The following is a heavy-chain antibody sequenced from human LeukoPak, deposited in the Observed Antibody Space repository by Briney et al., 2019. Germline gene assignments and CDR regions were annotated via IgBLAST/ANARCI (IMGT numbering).Heavy chain of an antibody. J-gene: IGHJ5*02. CDR3: ASLNYDILTGYYTGWFDP. D-gene: IGHD3-9*01. CDR1: GGSFSGYY. V-gene: IGHV4-34*01. CDR2: INNSGST. Sequence: SETLSLTCAVYGGSFSGYYWSWIRQPPGKGLEWIGEINNSGSTNYNPSLKSRVTISVDTSKNQFSLKLSSVTAADTAVYYCASLNYDILTGYYTGWFDPWGQGTLVTVSS.